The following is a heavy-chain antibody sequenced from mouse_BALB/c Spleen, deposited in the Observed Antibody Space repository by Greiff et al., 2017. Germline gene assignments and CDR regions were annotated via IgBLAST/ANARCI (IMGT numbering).Heavy chain of an antibody. CDR1: GYTFTSYW. J-gene: IGHJ3*01. V-gene: IGHV1-7*01. CDR2: INPSTGYT. CDR3: ARFPEGLDY. Sequence: QVQLKESGAELAKPGASVKMSCKASGYTFTSYWMHWVKQRPGQGLEWIGYINPSTGYTEYNQKFKDKATLTADKSSSTAYMQLSSLTSEDSAVYYCARFPEGLDYWGQGTLVTVSA.